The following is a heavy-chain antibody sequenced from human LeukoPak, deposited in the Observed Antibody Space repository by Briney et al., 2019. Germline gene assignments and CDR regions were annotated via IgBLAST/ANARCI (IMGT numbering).Heavy chain of an antibody. D-gene: IGHD3-16*02. CDR3: ARDRNVMITFGGVIILNS. J-gene: IGHJ4*02. CDR2: ISVYNGNT. V-gene: IGHV1-18*01. Sequence: GASVTVSCTASGYTFTIHGISWLRQAPGQGLEWKGWISVYNGNTHYAQKFQDGVTLTSDRSTSSAHMEVRSLRSDDTAVYYCARDRNVMITFGGVIILNSWGQGTLVTVSS. CDR1: GYTFTIHG.